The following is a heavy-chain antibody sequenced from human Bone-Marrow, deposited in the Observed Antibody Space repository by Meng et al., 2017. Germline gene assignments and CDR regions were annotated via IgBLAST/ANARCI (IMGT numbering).Heavy chain of an antibody. J-gene: IGHJ4*02. CDR3: ARKAVAGNFDY. V-gene: IGHV4-4*02. CDR1: GDSIISNYW. D-gene: IGHD6-13*01. Sequence: QVQLQESGPGLVNPSGTLSLTCAVSGDSIISNYWWNWVRQPPGKGLEWIGEIYHSGNTNYNASLKSRVTLSIDKSKNQFSLKLSSVTAADTAVYYCARKAVAGNFDYWGQGTLVTVSS. CDR2: IYHSGNT.